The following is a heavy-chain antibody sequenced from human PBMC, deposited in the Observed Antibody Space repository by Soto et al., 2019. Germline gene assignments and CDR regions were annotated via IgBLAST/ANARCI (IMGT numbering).Heavy chain of an antibody. J-gene: IGHJ4*02. Sequence: SETLSLTCTVSGGSMSSYYWTWLRQSPGRGLEWIGHISYSGSTYYNPSLKSRVTISADTSKNQFSLRMNSIIAADTALYYCATADPDAYVAYWRQGTPGTVS. CDR2: ISYSGST. V-gene: IGHV4-59*01. D-gene: IGHD2-8*01. CDR3: ATADPDAYVAY. CDR1: GGSMSSYY.